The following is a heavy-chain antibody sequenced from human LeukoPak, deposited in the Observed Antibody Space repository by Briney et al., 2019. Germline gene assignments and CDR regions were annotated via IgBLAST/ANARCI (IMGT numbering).Heavy chain of an antibody. CDR3: ARDVVYCSSTSCYQDYYYYYMDV. CDR1: GYTFTSYG. Sequence: ASVKVSCKASGYTFTSYGISWVRQAPGQGLEWMGWISAYNGNTNYAQKLQGRVTMTTDTSTSAAYMELRSLRSDDTAVYYCARDVVYCSSTSCYQDYYYYYMDVWGKGTTVTVSS. J-gene: IGHJ6*03. V-gene: IGHV1-18*01. CDR2: ISAYNGNT. D-gene: IGHD2-2*01.